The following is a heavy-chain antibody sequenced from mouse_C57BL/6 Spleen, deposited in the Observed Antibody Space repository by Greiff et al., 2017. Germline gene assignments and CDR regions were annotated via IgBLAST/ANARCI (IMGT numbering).Heavy chain of an antibody. J-gene: IGHJ1*03. CDR3: AKELGEYFDV. CDR2: IDPNSGGT. Sequence: QVHVKQPGAELVKPGASVKLSCKASGYTFTSYWMHWVKQRPGRGLEWIGRIDPNSGGTKYNEKFKSKATLTVDKPSSTAYMQLSSLTSEDSAVYYCAKELGEYFDVWGTGTTVTVSS. V-gene: IGHV1-72*01. D-gene: IGHD4-1*01. CDR1: GYTFTSYW.